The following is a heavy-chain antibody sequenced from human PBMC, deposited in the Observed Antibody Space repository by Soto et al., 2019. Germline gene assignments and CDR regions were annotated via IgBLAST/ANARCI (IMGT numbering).Heavy chain of an antibody. Sequence: GGSLRLSCAASGFTFSSYGMHWVRQASGKGLEWVAAISFDGTYKYYVDSVKGRLTISRDNSENTLYLQMSSLGPEDTAVYYCAKDPTGYYYGMDVWGQGTTVTVSS. J-gene: IGHJ6*02. CDR1: GFTFSSYG. V-gene: IGHV3-30*18. CDR2: ISFDGTYK. CDR3: AKDPTGYYYGMDV. D-gene: IGHD6-13*01.